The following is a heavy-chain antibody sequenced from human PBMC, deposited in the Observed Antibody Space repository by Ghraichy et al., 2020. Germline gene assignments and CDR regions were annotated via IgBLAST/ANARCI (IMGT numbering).Heavy chain of an antibody. J-gene: IGHJ6*02. CDR3: AKASYDILTGYWPSYYYYGMDV. CDR2: ISGSGGST. D-gene: IGHD3-9*01. CDR1: GFTFSSYA. V-gene: IGHV3-23*01. Sequence: GGSLRLSCAASGFTFSSYAMSWVRQAPGKGLEWVSAISGSGGSTYYADSVKGRFTISRDNSKNTLYLQMNSLRAEDTAVYYCAKASYDILTGYWPSYYYYGMDVWGQGTTVTVSS.